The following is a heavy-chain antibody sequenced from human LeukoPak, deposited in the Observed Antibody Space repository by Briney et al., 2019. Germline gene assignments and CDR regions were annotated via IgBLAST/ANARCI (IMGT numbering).Heavy chain of an antibody. J-gene: IGHJ4*02. Sequence: SETLSLACAVYGGSFSGYYWSWIRQPPGKGLEWIGEINHSGSTNYNPSPKSRVTISVDTSKNQFSLKLSSVTAADTAVYYCARVPRKAYYYDSSGTPVGFDYWGQGTLVTVSS. D-gene: IGHD3-22*01. V-gene: IGHV4-34*01. CDR1: GGSFSGYY. CDR3: ARVPRKAYYYDSSGTPVGFDY. CDR2: INHSGST.